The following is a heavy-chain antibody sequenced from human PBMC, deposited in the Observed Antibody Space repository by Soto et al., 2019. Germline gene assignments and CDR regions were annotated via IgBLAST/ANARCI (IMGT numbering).Heavy chain of an antibody. CDR3: ARDPREYYFDY. J-gene: IGHJ4*02. CDR1: GFTFSDYC. Sequence: GGSLRLSCAASGFTFSDYCMTWIRQAPGKGLEWVSYISSSGSTIYYADSMKGRITISRDNAKKSLYQQMNSLRAEDTAVYYCARDPREYYFDYWGQGTLVTVSS. CDR2: ISSSGSTI. V-gene: IGHV3-11*01.